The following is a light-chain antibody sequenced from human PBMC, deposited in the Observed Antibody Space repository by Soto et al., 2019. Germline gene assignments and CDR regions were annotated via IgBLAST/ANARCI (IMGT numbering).Light chain of an antibody. V-gene: IGKV1-5*01. J-gene: IGKJ1*01. Sequence: DIQMTQSPSSVSASVGDRVTITFRASQSISGWLAWYQQKPGTAPKLLIYEASNLESGVPSRFSGSGSGTEFTLTISSLQPDDFATYYCQQYYSDWTFGQGTKVDIK. CDR3: QQYYSDWT. CDR1: QSISGW. CDR2: EAS.